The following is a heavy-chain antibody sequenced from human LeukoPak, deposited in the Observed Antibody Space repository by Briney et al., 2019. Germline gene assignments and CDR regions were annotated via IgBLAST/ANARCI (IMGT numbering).Heavy chain of an antibody. CDR3: TTDPGFTIFGVAYYFDY. J-gene: IGHJ4*02. CDR2: IKSKTDGGTT. V-gene: IGHV3-15*01. CDR1: GFTFSNAW. D-gene: IGHD3-3*01. Sequence: PGGSLRLSCAASGFTFSNAWMSWVRQAPGKGLEWVVRIKSKTDGGTTDYAAPVKGRFTISRDDSKNTLYQQMNSLKTEDTAVYYCTTDPGFTIFGVAYYFDYWGQGTLVTVSS.